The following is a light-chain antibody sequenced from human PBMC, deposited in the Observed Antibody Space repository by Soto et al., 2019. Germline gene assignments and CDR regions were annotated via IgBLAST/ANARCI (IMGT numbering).Light chain of an antibody. CDR2: DVT. CDR3: CSYAGTYTWV. CDR1: SSDVGGYNY. Sequence: QSALTQPPSVSGSPGQSVTISCTGTSSDVGGYNYVSWYQQHPGKAPKLMIYDVTKRPSGVPDRFSGSKSGNRASLTISGLQAGDEADYYCCSYAGTYTWVFGGGTKVTVL. J-gene: IGLJ3*02. V-gene: IGLV2-11*01.